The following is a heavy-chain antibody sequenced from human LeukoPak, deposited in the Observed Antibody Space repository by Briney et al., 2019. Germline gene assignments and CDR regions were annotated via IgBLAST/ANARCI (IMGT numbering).Heavy chain of an antibody. CDR2: INPNSGAT. CDR1: GYTFSGYY. J-gene: IGHJ4*02. Sequence: ASVKVSCKASGYTFSGYYIHWVRQGPGKGLEWIGWINPNSGATNSAQKFQGRVTMTRDTSITTAYMELSRLRSDDTAVYYCARDYYDTSGYFDYWGLGTLLTVSS. V-gene: IGHV1-2*02. D-gene: IGHD3-22*01. CDR3: ARDYYDTSGYFDY.